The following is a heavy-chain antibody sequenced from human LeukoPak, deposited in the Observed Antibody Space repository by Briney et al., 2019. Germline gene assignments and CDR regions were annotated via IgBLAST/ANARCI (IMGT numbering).Heavy chain of an antibody. CDR1: HGPISSAAYY. D-gene: IGHD3-16*01. J-gene: IGHJ4*02. CDR3: ARLTTKPGDPNVYNFDY. Sequence: PSQTLSLTCPVSHGPISSAAYYWTCLRNHPAKGLHWIRSIYYSGDPYYHPFLKRRVSISEHTSKNQFSLSLCSVTAADTAVYYCARLTTKPGDPNVYNFDYWGQGTLVTVSS. V-gene: IGHV4-31*03. CDR2: IYYSGDP.